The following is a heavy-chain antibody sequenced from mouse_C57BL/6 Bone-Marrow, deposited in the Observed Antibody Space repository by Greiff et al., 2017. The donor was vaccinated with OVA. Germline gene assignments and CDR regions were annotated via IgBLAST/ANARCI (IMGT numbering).Heavy chain of an antibody. J-gene: IGHJ1*03. CDR2: INPNNGGT. Sequence: EVQLQESGPELVKPGASVKIPCKASGYTFTDYNMDWVKQSHGKSLEWIGDINPNNGGTIYNQKFKGKATLTVDKSSSTAYMELRSLTSEDTAVYYCARGDDGYPYWYFDVWGTGTTVTVSS. D-gene: IGHD2-3*01. CDR1: GYTFTDYN. V-gene: IGHV1-18*01. CDR3: ARGDDGYPYWYFDV.